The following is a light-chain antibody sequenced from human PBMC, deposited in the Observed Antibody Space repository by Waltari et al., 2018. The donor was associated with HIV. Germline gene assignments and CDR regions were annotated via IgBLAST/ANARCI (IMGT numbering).Light chain of an antibody. V-gene: IGKV1-5*03. CDR2: KAS. CDR1: QSVSNW. Sequence: DIQLTQSPSTLSASVGDRVTITCRASQSVSNWLAWYQQKSGKAPKLVIYKASSLESGVPVRFSGSGSGTEFSLTISSLQPDDFATYYCQQYDVFSTFGQGTRLEIK. CDR3: QQYDVFST. J-gene: IGKJ2*01.